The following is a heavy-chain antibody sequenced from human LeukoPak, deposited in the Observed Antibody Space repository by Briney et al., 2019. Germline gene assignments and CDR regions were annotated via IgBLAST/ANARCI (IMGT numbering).Heavy chain of an antibody. CDR3: AREYSNSSASSRYFDY. D-gene: IGHD6-6*01. J-gene: IGHJ4*02. CDR1: GGSINTYF. V-gene: IGHV4-4*07. CDR2: IYAGGNT. Sequence: TSETLSLTCTVSGGSINTYFWSWIRQPAGKGLEWIGRIYAGGNTNYSPSLKSRVTMSIDTSKNQFSLELSSVTAADTAVYSCAREYSNSSASSRYFDYWGQGTLVTVSS.